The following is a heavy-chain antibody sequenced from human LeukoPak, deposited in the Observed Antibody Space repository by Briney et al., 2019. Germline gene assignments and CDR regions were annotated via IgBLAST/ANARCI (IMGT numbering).Heavy chain of an antibody. J-gene: IGHJ4*02. V-gene: IGHV3-23*01. Sequence: GGSLILSCAASGFSVNNAWMSWVRQAAGRGLEWVSVISGGGSSTYYGDSVRGRFTISRDNSKNTVYLQMNSLRVEDTAVYYCAKSTLYDFWSGYSYYFDDWGQGTLVTVSS. CDR2: ISGGGSST. CDR3: AKSTLYDFWSGYSYYFDD. CDR1: GFSVNNAW. D-gene: IGHD3-3*01.